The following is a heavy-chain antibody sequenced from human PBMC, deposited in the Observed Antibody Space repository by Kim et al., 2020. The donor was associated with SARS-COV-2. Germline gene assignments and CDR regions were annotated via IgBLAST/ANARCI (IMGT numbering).Heavy chain of an antibody. CDR3: ARDSSAVAGAYYFDY. D-gene: IGHD6-19*01. V-gene: IGHV7-4-1*02. Sequence: QGFTGRFVFSLDTSVSTAYLQISSLKAEDTAVYYCARDSSAVAGAYYFDYWGQGTLVTVSS. J-gene: IGHJ4*02.